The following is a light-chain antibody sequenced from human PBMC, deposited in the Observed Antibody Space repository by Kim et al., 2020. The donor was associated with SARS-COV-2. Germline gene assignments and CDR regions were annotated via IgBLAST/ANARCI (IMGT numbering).Light chain of an antibody. CDR1: SGHSSYI. V-gene: IGLV4-60*03. CDR2: IEGSGSY. J-gene: IGLJ3*02. Sequence: SSVKLTCTLRSGHSSYIIAWHQHQPGKAPRYLMKIEGSGSYNKGTGVPDRFSGSSSGADRYLTISNLQSEDEADYYCETWDTNTWVFGGGAKLTVL. CDR3: ETWDTNTWV.